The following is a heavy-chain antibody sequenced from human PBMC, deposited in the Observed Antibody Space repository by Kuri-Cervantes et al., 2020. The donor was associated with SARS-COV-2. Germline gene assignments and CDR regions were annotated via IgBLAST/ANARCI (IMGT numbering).Heavy chain of an antibody. D-gene: IGHD2-15*01. CDR2: ISAYSGDT. Sequence: ASVKVSCKASGYTFSNYAISWVRQAPGQGLEWMGWISAYSGDTIYAQNFQGRVTMTTDTSTSTAYMELRSLRSDDTAVYYCARGHPRYCSGGSCGGGGPNWFDPWGQGTLVTVSS. J-gene: IGHJ5*02. CDR3: ARGHPRYCSGGSCGGGGPNWFDP. V-gene: IGHV1-18*01. CDR1: GYTFSNYA.